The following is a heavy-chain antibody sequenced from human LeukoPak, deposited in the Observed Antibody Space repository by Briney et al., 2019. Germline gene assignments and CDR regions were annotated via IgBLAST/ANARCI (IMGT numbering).Heavy chain of an antibody. D-gene: IGHD4-17*01. J-gene: IGHJ3*02. CDR3: ARRPGGDYGGKAFDI. CDR1: GYSFSSYW. Sequence: PGESLKISCKGSGYSFSSYWIGWVRQMPGKGLEWMGIIYPGDPDTRYSPSFQGQVTISVDKSINTAYLQWSSLKASDIAMYYCARRPGGDYGGKAFDIWGQGTMVTVSS. CDR2: IYPGDPDT. V-gene: IGHV5-51*01.